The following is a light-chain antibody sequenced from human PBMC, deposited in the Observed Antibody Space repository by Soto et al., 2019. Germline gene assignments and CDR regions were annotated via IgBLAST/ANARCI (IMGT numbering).Light chain of an antibody. CDR1: SSNIGAGYD. Sequence: QSVLTQPPSVSGAPGQRVTISCTGSSSNIGAGYDVHWYQQLPETAPKLLIYGNNNQPSGVPDRLSGSKSGTSASLAITGLQAEDEADYYGQSYDSSLSGWVFGGGTKLTVL. J-gene: IGLJ3*02. CDR2: GNN. V-gene: IGLV1-40*01. CDR3: QSYDSSLSGWV.